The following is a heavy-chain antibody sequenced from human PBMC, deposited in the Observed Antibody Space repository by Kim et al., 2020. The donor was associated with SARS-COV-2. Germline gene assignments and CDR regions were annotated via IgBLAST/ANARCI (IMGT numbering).Heavy chain of an antibody. Sequence: GGSLRLSCAASGFTFSSYAMSWVRQAPGKGLEWVSAISGSGGSTYYADSVKGRFTISRDNSKNTLYLQMNSLRAEDTAVYYCANPRGHGDYGDYVQVGLFDYWGQGTLVTVSS. V-gene: IGHV3-23*01. CDR1: GFTFSSYA. J-gene: IGHJ4*02. CDR2: ISGSGGST. CDR3: ANPRGHGDYGDYVQVGLFDY. D-gene: IGHD4-17*01.